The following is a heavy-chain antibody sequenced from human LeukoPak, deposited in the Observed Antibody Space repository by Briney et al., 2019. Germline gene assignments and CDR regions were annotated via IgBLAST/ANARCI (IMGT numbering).Heavy chain of an antibody. D-gene: IGHD3-22*01. CDR1: GDSISNYY. V-gene: IGHV4-59*08. Sequence: SETLSLTCTVSGDSISNYYWSWMRQPPGKGLEWIGNIHYSGSTEYNPSLKSRVTITVHTSKTQFSLKLSSVTAADTAVYYCARRVTDYYDSSGAQEHWGQGTLVTVSS. CDR2: IHYSGST. J-gene: IGHJ1*01. CDR3: ARRVTDYYDSSGAQEH.